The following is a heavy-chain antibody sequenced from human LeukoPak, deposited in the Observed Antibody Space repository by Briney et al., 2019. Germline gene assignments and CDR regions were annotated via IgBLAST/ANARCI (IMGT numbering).Heavy chain of an antibody. Sequence: SETLSLTCTVSGGSISSSSYYWGWIRQPPGKGLEWIGSIYYSGSTYYNPSLKSRVTISVDTSKNQFSLKLSSVTAADTAVYYCARARPLYSGYAPATYYYYMDVWGKGTTVTVSS. D-gene: IGHD5-12*01. CDR1: GGSISSSSYY. J-gene: IGHJ6*03. CDR3: ARARPLYSGYAPATYYYYMDV. CDR2: IYYSGST. V-gene: IGHV4-39*07.